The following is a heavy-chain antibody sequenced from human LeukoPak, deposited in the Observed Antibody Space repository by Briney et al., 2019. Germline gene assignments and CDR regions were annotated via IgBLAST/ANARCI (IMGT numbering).Heavy chain of an antibody. CDR2: IWYDGSNQ. Sequence: GRSLRLSCAASGLTFSNYGMHWVRQAPGKGLEWVAVIWYDGSNQYYADSVKGRFTISRDNSKNTLYLQMNSLRAEDTAVYYCAANFDFWGQGTLATVSS. CDR1: GLTFSNYG. J-gene: IGHJ4*02. V-gene: IGHV3-33*01. CDR3: AANFDF.